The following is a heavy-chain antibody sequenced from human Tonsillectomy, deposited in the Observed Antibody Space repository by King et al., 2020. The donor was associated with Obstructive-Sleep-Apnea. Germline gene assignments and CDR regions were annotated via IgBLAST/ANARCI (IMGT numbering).Heavy chain of an antibody. Sequence: VQLVESGGGLVQPGGSLRLSCAASGFTFSYYWMSWVRQAPGKGLEWVANINEHGSEKFYVDSMEGRFTISRDNARNSLYLQVNSLRGEDTAVYYCARAGNVATVDYWGQGTLVTVSS. CDR2: INEHGSEK. J-gene: IGHJ4*02. V-gene: IGHV3-7*03. CDR3: ARAGNVATVDY. D-gene: IGHD5-12*01. CDR1: GFTFSYYW.